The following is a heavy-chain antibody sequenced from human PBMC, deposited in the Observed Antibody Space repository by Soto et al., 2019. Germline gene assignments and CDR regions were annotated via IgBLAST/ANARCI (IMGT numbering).Heavy chain of an antibody. CDR3: AGDASYSSSWYSADFRFDP. D-gene: IGHD6-13*01. V-gene: IGHV3-21*01. J-gene: IGHJ5*02. CDR1: GFTFSSYS. Sequence: EVQLVESGGGLVKPGGSLRLSCAASGFTFSSYSMNWVRQAPGKGLEWVSSISSSSSYIYYADSVKGRFTISRDNAKNSLYLQMNSLRAEDTAVYYCAGDASYSSSWYSADFRFDPWGQGTLVTVSS. CDR2: ISSSSSYI.